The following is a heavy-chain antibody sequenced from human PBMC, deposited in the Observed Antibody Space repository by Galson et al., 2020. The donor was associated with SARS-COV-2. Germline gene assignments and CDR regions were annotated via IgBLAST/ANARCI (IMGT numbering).Heavy chain of an antibody. Sequence: GGSLRLSCAASGFTFSSYAMHWVRQAPGKGLEWVAVISYDGSNKYYADSVKGRFTISRDNSKNTLYLQMNSLRAEDTAVYYCARVGPSDGSGWALVWDYYYYGMDVWGQGTTVTVSS. V-gene: IGHV3-30-3*01. CDR2: ISYDGSNK. CDR3: ARVGPSDGSGWALVWDYYYYGMDV. CDR1: GFTFSSYA. D-gene: IGHD6-19*01. J-gene: IGHJ6*02.